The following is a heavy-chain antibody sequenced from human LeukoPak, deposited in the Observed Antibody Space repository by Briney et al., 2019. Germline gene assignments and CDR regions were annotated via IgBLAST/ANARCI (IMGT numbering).Heavy chain of an antibody. V-gene: IGHV1-2*02. D-gene: IGHD5-18*01. J-gene: IGHJ3*02. CDR3: ARRVKGGYRDRGAFDI. Sequence: GASVKVSCKASGYTFTGYYMHWVRQAPGQRLEWMGWINPNSGGTNYAQKFQGRVTMTRDTSISTAYMELSRLRSDDTAVYYCARRVKGGYRDRGAFDIWGQGTMVTVSS. CDR2: INPNSGGT. CDR1: GYTFTGYY.